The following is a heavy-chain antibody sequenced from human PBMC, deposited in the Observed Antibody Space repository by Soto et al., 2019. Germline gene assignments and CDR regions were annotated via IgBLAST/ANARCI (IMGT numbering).Heavy chain of an antibody. V-gene: IGHV3-33*01. D-gene: IGHD3-22*01. J-gene: IGHJ4*02. CDR3: ARERDTYYYDSSGYYLDY. Sequence: GGSLRLSCAASGFTFSSYGMHWVRQAPGKGLEWVAVIWYDGSNKYYADSVKGRFTISRDNSKNTLYLQTNSLRAEDTAVYYCARERDTYYYDSSGYYLDYWGQGTLVTVSS. CDR1: GFTFSSYG. CDR2: IWYDGSNK.